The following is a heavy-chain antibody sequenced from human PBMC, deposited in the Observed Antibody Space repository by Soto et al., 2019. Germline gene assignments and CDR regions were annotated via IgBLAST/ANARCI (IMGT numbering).Heavy chain of an antibody. CDR3: ARGGVVVAAAYYSYGMDV. Sequence: GASVKVSCKASGGALNSYAIGWVRQAPGQGLEWMGGIIPLFGTANYAQKFQGRVTITADESTSTAYMELSSLSSEDTAVYYCARGGVVVAAAYYSYGMDVWGQGTTVTVSS. J-gene: IGHJ6*02. CDR2: IIPLFGTA. D-gene: IGHD2-15*01. V-gene: IGHV1-69*13. CDR1: GGALNSYA.